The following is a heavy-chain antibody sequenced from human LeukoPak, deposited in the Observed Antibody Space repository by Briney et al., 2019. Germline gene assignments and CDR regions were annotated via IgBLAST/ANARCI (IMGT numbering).Heavy chain of an antibody. CDR3: AKDLGITMVRGVSPFDY. CDR1: VFTFYRYA. D-gene: IGHD3-10*01. V-gene: IGHV3-23*01. J-gene: IGHJ4*02. CDR2: TSGVGVSK. Sequence: RVSLTLYCAASVFTFYRYAMSWVRQAPGLGLVWVIYTSGVGVSKYYADSVKGRFTISGDNSKNTLYLQMNSLRAEDTAVYYCAKDLGITMVRGVSPFDYWGQGTLVTVSS.